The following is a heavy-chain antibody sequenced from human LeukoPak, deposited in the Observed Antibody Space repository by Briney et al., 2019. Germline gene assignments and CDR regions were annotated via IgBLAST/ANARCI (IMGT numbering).Heavy chain of an antibody. CDR3: GKTTVGYSSGQKPAWPVDY. CDR1: GFTFGSYA. J-gene: IGHJ4*02. V-gene: IGHV3-23*01. D-gene: IGHD5-18*01. CDR2: IFGSGGSP. Sequence: PGGSLRLSCGASGFTFGSYAMYWVRQAPGKGLEWVVGIFGSGGSPHYADSVKGRFTISRDNSQNTVYLHINSLRAEDTAVYYCGKTTVGYSSGQKPAWPVDYWGQGTLVTVSS.